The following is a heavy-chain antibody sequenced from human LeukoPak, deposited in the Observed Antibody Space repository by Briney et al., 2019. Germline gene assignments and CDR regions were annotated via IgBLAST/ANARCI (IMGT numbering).Heavy chain of an antibody. J-gene: IGHJ5*02. V-gene: IGHV4-31*03. CDR3: ARGGGLFVVVTGYGYNWFDP. CDR2: IYYSGST. Sequence: SQTLSLTCTVSGGSISSGGYYWSWIRQHPGKGLEWIGYIYYSGSTYYNPSLKSRVTISVDTSKNQFSLKLSSVTAADTAVYYCARGGGLFVVVTGYGYNWFDPWGQGTLVTVSS. CDR1: GGSISSGGYY. D-gene: IGHD3-3*01.